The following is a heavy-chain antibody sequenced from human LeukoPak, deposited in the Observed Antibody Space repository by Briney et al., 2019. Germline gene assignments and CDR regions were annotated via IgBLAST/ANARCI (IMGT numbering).Heavy chain of an antibody. D-gene: IGHD5-18*01. CDR2: IKQDGSEK. CDR1: GFTVSSNY. V-gene: IGHV3-7*01. Sequence: GGSLRLSCAASGFTVSSNYMSWVRQAPGKGLEWVANIKQDGSEKFYVDSVKGRFTISRDNAKNSVYLQMNSLRDEDTAVYYCARDRWGYSYGGDWGQGTLVTVSS. J-gene: IGHJ4*02. CDR3: ARDRWGYSYGGD.